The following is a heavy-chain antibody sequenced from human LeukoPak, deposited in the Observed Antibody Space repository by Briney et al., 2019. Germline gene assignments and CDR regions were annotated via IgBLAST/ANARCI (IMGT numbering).Heavy chain of an antibody. CDR2: ISYDGSNK. CDR3: ARSPHRKFGGWYLDY. V-gene: IGHV3-30*03. Sequence: PGGSLRLSCAASGFTFSGYSLNWVRQAPGKGLEWVAVISYDGSNKYYADSVKGRFTISRDNSKNTLYLQMNSLRAEDTAVYYCARSPHRKFGGWYLDYWGQGTLVTVSS. CDR1: GFTFSGYS. D-gene: IGHD6-19*01. J-gene: IGHJ4*02.